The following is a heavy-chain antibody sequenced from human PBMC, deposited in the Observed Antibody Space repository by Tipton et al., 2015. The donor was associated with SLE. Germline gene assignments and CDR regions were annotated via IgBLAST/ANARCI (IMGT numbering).Heavy chain of an antibody. CDR2: IHHGGST. V-gene: IGHV4-34*01. CDR1: GGSFTTYY. Sequence: TLSLTCAVSGGSFTTYYWTWIRQPPGKGLEWIGGIHHGGSTYYNPSLKRRVTLSVDTSKNQFSLNLRSVTAADTAVYYCARGQYKRDYWGQGTLVTVSS. D-gene: IGHD1-1*01. J-gene: IGHJ4*02. CDR3: ARGQYKRDY.